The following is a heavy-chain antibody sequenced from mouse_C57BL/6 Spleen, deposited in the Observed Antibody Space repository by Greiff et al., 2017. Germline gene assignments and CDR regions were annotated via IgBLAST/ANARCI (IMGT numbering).Heavy chain of an antibody. V-gene: IGHV1-82*01. D-gene: IGHD2-4*01. CDR1: GYAFSSSW. CDR3: ARGYYDYLYYFDY. J-gene: IGHJ2*01. CDR2: IYPGDGDT. Sequence: VQLQRSGPELVKPGASGKISCKASGYAFSSSWMNWVKQRPGKGLEWIGRIYPGDGDTNYNGKFKGKAKLTANKSSSTAYTQLSSRTSEDSAVYFCARGYYDYLYYFDYWGQGTTLTVSS.